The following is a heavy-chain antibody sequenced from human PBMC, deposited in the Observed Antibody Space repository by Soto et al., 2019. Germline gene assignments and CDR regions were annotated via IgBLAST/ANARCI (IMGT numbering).Heavy chain of an antibody. CDR1: GFTFSSYS. V-gene: IGHV3-21*01. J-gene: IGHJ6*03. CDR3: ARATSRYYYYYMDV. Sequence: EVQLVESGGGLVKPGGSLRLSCAASGFTFSSYSMNWVRQAPGKGLEWVSSISSSSSYIYYADSVKGRFTISRDNAKNSLYLQMNSLRAEDPAVYYCARATSRYYYYYMDVWGKGTTVTVSS. CDR2: ISSSSSYI.